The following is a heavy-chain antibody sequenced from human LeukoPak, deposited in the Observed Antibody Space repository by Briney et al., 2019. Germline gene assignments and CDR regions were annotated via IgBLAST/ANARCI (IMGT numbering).Heavy chain of an antibody. CDR1: GFTFSNYA. CDR2: ISWSSLTT. V-gene: IGHV3-23*01. Sequence: GGSLRLSCAASGFTFSNYALSWVRQAPGRGLEWVLLISWSSLTTEYADSVKGRFTVSRDNSKNTLSLQMNSLNADDTAVYYCAKHVRTSVWFFDSWGQGTLVTVSS. J-gene: IGHJ4*02. D-gene: IGHD6-19*01. CDR3: AKHVRTSVWFFDS.